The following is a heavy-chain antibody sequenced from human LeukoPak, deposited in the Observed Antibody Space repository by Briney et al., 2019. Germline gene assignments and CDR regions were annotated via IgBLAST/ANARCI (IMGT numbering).Heavy chain of an antibody. CDR3: AKGPWSRATGPFDY. CDR1: GFTFSSCA. J-gene: IGHJ4*02. D-gene: IGHD1-26*01. CDR2: ISGSGGST. V-gene: IGHV3-23*01. Sequence: GGSLRLSCAASGFTFSSCAMSWVRQAPGKGLEWVSAISGSGGSTYYADSVKGRFTISGDNSKNTLYLQMNSLRAEDTAVYYCAKGPWSRATGPFDYWGQGTLVTVSS.